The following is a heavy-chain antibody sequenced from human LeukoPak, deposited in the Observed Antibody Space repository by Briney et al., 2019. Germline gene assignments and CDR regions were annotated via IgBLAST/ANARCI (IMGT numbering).Heavy chain of an antibody. V-gene: IGHV4-61*02. D-gene: IGHD3-3*01. Sequence: PSETLSLTCTVSGGSISSGSYYWSWIRQPAGKGLEWIGRIYTSGSTNYNPSLKSRVTISVDTSKNQFSLKLSSVTAADTAVYYCAREGPLDFWSGYPYYYYMDVWGKGTTVTVSS. CDR1: GGSISSGSYY. CDR3: AREGPLDFWSGYPYYYYMDV. CDR2: IYTSGST. J-gene: IGHJ6*03.